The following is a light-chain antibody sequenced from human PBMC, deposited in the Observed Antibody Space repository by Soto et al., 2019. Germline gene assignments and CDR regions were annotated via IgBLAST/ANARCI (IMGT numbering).Light chain of an antibody. J-gene: IGLJ2*01. CDR1: TSNIGAGYD. CDR3: QSYDSGLSGSKVV. Sequence: QSVLTQPSSVSGAPGQRVTISCTGTTSNIGAGYDVHWYQKVPGTAPKLLIYGNSNRPSGVPDRFSGSQSGTSASLAITGLQAEDEADYYCQSYDSGLSGSKVVFGGGTKLTVL. CDR2: GNS. V-gene: IGLV1-40*01.